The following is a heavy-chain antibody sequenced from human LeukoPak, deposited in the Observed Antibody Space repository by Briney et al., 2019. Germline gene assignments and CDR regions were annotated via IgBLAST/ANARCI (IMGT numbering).Heavy chain of an antibody. J-gene: IGHJ5*02. CDR1: GFTFSSFA. CDR3: AKDQVNDCSGGSCYSNWFDP. D-gene: IGHD2-15*01. V-gene: IGHV3-23*01. CDR2: ISGSGGST. Sequence: GGSLRLSCAASGFTFSSFAMSWVRQAPGKGLEWVSAISGSGGSTYYADSVKGRFTISRDNSKNTLYLQMNSLRAEDTAVYYCAKDQVNDCSGGSCYSNWFDPWGQGTLVTVSS.